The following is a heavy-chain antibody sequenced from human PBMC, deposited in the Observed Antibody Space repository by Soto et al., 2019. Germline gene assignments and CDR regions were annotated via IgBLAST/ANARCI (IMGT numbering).Heavy chain of an antibody. V-gene: IGHV3-7*01. D-gene: IGHD6-13*01. CDR1: GFTFSSYA. J-gene: IGHJ3*02. CDR3: ARDQGCSSNCWGAFDI. CDR2: IKKDGSDK. Sequence: GGSLRLSCAASGFTFSSYAMSWVRQAPGKGLEWVANIKKDGSDKYYVDSVKGRFTISRDNAKNSLYLQMNSLRVEDTAMYFCARDQGCSSNCWGAFDIWGRGTMVTVSS.